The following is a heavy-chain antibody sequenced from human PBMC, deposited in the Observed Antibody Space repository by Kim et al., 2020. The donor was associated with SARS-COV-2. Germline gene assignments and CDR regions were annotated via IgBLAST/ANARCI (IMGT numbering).Heavy chain of an antibody. V-gene: IGHV3-9*01. J-gene: IGHJ4*02. CDR3: AKGMGYSSGLPDY. Sequence: GYAVSVKGRFTSSRDNAKDSLYLQMNSLRAEGAALHYCAKGMGYSSGLPDYWGQGTLVTVSS. D-gene: IGHD6-19*01.